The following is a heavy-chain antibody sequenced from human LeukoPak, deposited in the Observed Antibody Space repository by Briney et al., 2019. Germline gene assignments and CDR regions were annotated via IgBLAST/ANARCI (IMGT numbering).Heavy chain of an antibody. J-gene: IGHJ6*03. Sequence: GGSLRLSCAASGFTFSSYEMNWVRQAPGKGLEWVSYISSSGSTIYYADSVKGRFTISRDNSKNTLYLQMNSLRAEDTAVYYCAKDIIAVAGPIYYYYMDVWGKGTTVTISS. V-gene: IGHV3-48*03. D-gene: IGHD6-19*01. CDR1: GFTFSSYE. CDR3: AKDIIAVAGPIYYYYMDV. CDR2: ISSSGSTI.